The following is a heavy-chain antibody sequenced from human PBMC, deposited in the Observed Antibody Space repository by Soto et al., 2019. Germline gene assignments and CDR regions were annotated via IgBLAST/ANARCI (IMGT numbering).Heavy chain of an antibody. CDR3: ARDLRGRRSGRFEP. J-gene: IGHJ5*02. CDR2: IYYSGVT. D-gene: IGHD3-10*01. Sequence: QVQLQESGPGLVKPSETLSLTCTLSGDPITSGGFYWTWIRQHPAKGLEWIGYIYYSGVTYYNPSLKSRATISVDTSKNQFSLNLSSVSAADTAMYDCARDLRGRRSGRFEPWGQGTLVTVSS. V-gene: IGHV4-31*03. CDR1: GDPITSGGFY.